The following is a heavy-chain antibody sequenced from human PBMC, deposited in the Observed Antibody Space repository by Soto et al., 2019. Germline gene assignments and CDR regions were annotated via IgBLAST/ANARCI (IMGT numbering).Heavy chain of an antibody. J-gene: IGHJ4*02. CDR3: ARRVPSAKAFDY. V-gene: IGHV5-51*07. Sequence: GVSLKISCQGSEYSFNTYWIAWVHQMPGKGLEWMGIMYPDDSDTRYSPSFQGQVTISADKSINTAYLQWSRLKASDTAIYYCARRVPSAKAFDYWGQGTLGTVSS. CDR1: EYSFNTYW. CDR2: MYPDDSDT.